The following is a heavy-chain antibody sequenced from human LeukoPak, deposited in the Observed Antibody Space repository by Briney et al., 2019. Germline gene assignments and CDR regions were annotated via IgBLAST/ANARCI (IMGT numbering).Heavy chain of an antibody. CDR3: ARDRATSYYGSGSYYNVFRRRWFDP. V-gene: IGHV1-2*02. J-gene: IGHJ5*02. CDR1: GYTFTGYY. CDR2: INPNSGGT. Sequence: ASVKVSCKASGYTFTGYYMHWVRQAPGQGLEWMGWINPNSGGTNYAQKFQGRVTMTRDTSISTAYMELSRLRSDDTAVYYCARDRATSYYGSGSYYNVFRRRWFDPWGQGTLVTVSS. D-gene: IGHD3-10*01.